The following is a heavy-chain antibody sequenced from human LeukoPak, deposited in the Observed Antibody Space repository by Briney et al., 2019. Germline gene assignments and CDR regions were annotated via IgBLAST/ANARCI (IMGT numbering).Heavy chain of an antibody. V-gene: IGHV3-23*01. CDR3: AKVDSDILTGYPSFDP. CDR2: INGSGGST. J-gene: IGHJ5*02. D-gene: IGHD3-9*01. Sequence: GGSLRLSCAASGFTFSSYAMSCVRQAPGKGLEWVSAINGSGGSTYYADSVKGRFTISRDNSKNTPYLQMNSLRAEDTAVYYCAKVDSDILTGYPSFDPWGQGTLVTVSS. CDR1: GFTFSSYA.